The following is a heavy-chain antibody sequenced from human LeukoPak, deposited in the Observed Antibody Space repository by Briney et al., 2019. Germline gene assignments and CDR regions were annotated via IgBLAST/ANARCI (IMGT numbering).Heavy chain of an antibody. CDR2: INPNSGGT. V-gene: IGHV1-2*02. Sequence: ASVKVPCNASGYTFTGYYMHWVRQAPGQGLEWMGWINPNSGGTNYAQKFQGRVTMTRDTSISTAYMELSRLRSDDTAVYYCARDYYGSGSANWFDPWGQGTLVTVSS. J-gene: IGHJ5*02. D-gene: IGHD3-10*01. CDR3: ARDYYGSGSANWFDP. CDR1: GYTFTGYY.